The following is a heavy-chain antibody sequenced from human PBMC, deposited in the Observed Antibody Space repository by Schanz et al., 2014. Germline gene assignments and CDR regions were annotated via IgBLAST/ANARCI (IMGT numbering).Heavy chain of an antibody. CDR2: ISSSSSTI. D-gene: IGHD3-10*01. CDR1: GLTFTSAW. Sequence: EVQLVESGGGLVKPGGSLRLSCATSGLTFTSAWMSWVRQAPGKGLEWVAYISSSSSTIHYADSVKGRFTISRDNSRDTVYLQMNSLRADDTAMYYCARWFLIRGVILDSWGQGTLVTVSS. V-gene: IGHV3-48*01. J-gene: IGHJ4*02. CDR3: ARWFLIRGVILDS.